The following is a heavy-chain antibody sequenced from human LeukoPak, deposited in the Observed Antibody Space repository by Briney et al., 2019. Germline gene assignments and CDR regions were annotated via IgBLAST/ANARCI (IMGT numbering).Heavy chain of an antibody. V-gene: IGHV3-23*01. CDR2: ISGSGDRT. CDR3: AKDRSSSWYFDY. CDR1: GLTFSSYA. D-gene: IGHD6-13*01. Sequence: PGGSLRLSCAASGLTFSSYAMSWVRQAPGKGLEWVAAISGSGDRTYYADSVKGRFTISRDNSKNTLYLQMISLRAEDTAVYYCAKDRSSSWYFDYWGQGTLVTVSS. J-gene: IGHJ4*02.